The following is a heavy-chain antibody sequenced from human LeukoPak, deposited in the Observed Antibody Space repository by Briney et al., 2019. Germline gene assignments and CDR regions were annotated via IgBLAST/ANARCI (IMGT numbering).Heavy chain of an antibody. J-gene: IGHJ4*02. D-gene: IGHD6-13*01. CDR3: AKAVVIAAAGTSYYFDY. V-gene: IGHV3-21*04. CDR1: GFTVSSNY. Sequence: GGSLRLSCAASGFTVSSNYMSWVRQAPGKGLEWVSSISSSSSYIYYADSVKGRFTISRDNAKNSLYLQMNSLRAEDTAVYYCAKAVVIAAAGTSYYFDYWGQGTLVTVSS. CDR2: ISSSSSYI.